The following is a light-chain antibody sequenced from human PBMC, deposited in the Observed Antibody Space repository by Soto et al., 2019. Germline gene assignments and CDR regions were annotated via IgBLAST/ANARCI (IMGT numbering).Light chain of an antibody. CDR1: SSNVGGSS. V-gene: IGLV1-51*01. Sequence: QSVLTQPPSVSAAPGQKVTISCSGSSSNVGGSSVSWYQQLTGTAPKLLIYDDNKRPSGIPDRFSGSKSGTSATLGITGFQTGDEADYYCGSWDSSLSAYVFGTGTKVTVL. J-gene: IGLJ1*01. CDR2: DDN. CDR3: GSWDSSLSAYV.